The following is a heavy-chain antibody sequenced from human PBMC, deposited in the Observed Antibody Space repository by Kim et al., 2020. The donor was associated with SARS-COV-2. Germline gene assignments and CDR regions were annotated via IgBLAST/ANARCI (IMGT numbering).Heavy chain of an antibody. Sequence: SETLSLTCAVYGGSFSGYYWSWIRQPPGKGLEWIGEINHSGSTNYNPSLKSRVTISVDTSKNQFSLKLSSVTAADTAVYYCARALGDYVWGSYRHDDYWGQGTLVTVSS. CDR1: GGSFSGYY. J-gene: IGHJ4*02. V-gene: IGHV4-34*01. CDR2: INHSGST. CDR3: ARALGDYVWGSYRHDDY. D-gene: IGHD3-16*02.